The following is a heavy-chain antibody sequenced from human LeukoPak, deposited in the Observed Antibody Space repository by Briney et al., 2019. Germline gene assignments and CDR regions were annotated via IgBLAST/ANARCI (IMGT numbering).Heavy chain of an antibody. Sequence: PSETLSLTCTVSGXSISSNGFYWGWVRQPPGKGLQSIASIYYSGSTHYSPSLKSRVTISRDTSKNQFSLKVTSATAADTATYYCARRGAAMGAFDFWGQGTLVSVSS. V-gene: IGHV4-39*01. CDR1: GXSISSNGFY. D-gene: IGHD1-26*01. J-gene: IGHJ4*03. CDR2: IYYSGST. CDR3: ARRGAAMGAFDF.